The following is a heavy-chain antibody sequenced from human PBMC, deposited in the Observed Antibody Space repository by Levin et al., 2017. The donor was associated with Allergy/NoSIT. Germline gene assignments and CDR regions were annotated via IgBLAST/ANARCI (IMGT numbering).Heavy chain of an antibody. CDR1: GGSLTSNNW. Sequence: SETLSLTCAVSGGSLTSNNWWIWVRQPPGKGLEWVGEIYHDGRTNYTPSLKSRVTISVDKSKNQFSLNLNSVTAADTAVYYCVRGCTGTNCLSGDWGQGTLVSVSS. V-gene: IGHV4-4*02. J-gene: IGHJ4*02. CDR3: VRGCTGTNCLSGD. CDR2: IYHDGRT. D-gene: IGHD2-2*01.